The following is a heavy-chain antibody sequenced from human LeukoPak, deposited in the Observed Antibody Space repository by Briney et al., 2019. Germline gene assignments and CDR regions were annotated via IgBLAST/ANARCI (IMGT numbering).Heavy chain of an antibody. CDR3: AELGITMIGGV. CDR1: GFTFSNYE. J-gene: IGHJ6*04. Sequence: PGRSLRLSCAASGFTFSNYEMNWVRQAPGKGLEWLSYISSGGSTIYYADSVKGRFTISRDNAKNSLYLQMNSLRAEDTAVYYCAELGITMIGGVWGKGTTVTISS. V-gene: IGHV3-48*03. CDR2: ISSGGSTI. D-gene: IGHD3-10*02.